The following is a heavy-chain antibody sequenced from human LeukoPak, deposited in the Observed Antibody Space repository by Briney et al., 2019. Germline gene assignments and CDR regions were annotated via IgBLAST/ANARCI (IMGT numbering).Heavy chain of an antibody. CDR2: IISSSSYI. CDR1: GFTFRVYS. V-gene: IGHV3-21*01. CDR3: ARDARYYDSSGYSGGDY. D-gene: IGHD3-22*01. Sequence: AGGPLRLSCAASGFTFRVYSMKGVPRAPGKGREGVCSIISSSSYIYYADSVKGRFTTSRDNAKNSLYLQMNSLRAEDTAVYYCARDARYYDSSGYSGGDYWGQGTLVTVSS. J-gene: IGHJ4*02.